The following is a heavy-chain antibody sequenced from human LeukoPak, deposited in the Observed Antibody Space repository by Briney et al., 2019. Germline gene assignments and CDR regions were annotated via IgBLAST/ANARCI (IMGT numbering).Heavy chain of an antibody. J-gene: IGHJ4*02. V-gene: IGHV3-7*03. Sequence: GGSLRLSCAASGFPFNAYWMTWVRQAPGKGLEWVANIRQDGDTKYYVDSVKGRFTISRDNAMNSLYLQMNSLRAEDTAIYYCARSPPYGTTWYGRSDFWGQGTLVTVSS. CDR1: GFPFNAYW. D-gene: IGHD6-13*01. CDR2: IRQDGDTK. CDR3: ARSPPYGTTWYGRSDF.